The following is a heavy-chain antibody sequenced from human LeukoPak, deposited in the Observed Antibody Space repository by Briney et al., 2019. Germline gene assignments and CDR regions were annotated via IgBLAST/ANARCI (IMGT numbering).Heavy chain of an antibody. J-gene: IGHJ4*02. D-gene: IGHD6-13*01. Sequence: GGSLRLSCAASGITASNNYMSWVRQAPGKGLEWVSVFFSGGSTYYADAVKGRFTISRHNSKNTRCLQINSLTGEDTAVYYCARGGRPAAADTWNSGQGTVVTVSS. CDR2: FFSGGST. V-gene: IGHV3-53*01. CDR1: GITASNNY. CDR3: ARGGRPAAADTWN.